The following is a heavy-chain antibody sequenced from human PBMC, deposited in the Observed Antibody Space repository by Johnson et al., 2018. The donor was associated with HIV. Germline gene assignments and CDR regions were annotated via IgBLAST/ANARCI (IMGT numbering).Heavy chain of an antibody. J-gene: IGHJ3*02. Sequence: QVQLVESGGGLVKPGGSLRLSCAASGFTFSDYYMSWIRQAPGKGLEWISYISGSTIMINYANSVKGRFTISRDNARKSLYLQMSSLRADDTAVYYCARESRLGPLAHAFDIWGQGTMVTVSS. CDR1: GFTFSDYY. D-gene: IGHD7-27*01. CDR3: ARESRLGPLAHAFDI. CDR2: ISGSTIMI. V-gene: IGHV3-11*04.